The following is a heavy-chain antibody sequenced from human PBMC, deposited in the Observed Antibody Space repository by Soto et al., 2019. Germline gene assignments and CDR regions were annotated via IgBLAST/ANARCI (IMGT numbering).Heavy chain of an antibody. D-gene: IGHD3-10*01. CDR3: TRAYGSGSYAHRGWHYYYYGMDV. CDR2: IRSKANSYAT. J-gene: IGHJ6*02. CDR1: GFTFSGSA. Sequence: GGSLRLSCAASGFTFSGSAMHWVRQASGKGLEWVGRIRSKANSYATAYAASVKGRFTISRDDSKNTAYLQMNSLKTEDTAGYYCTRAYGSGSYAHRGWHYYYYGMDVWGQGTTVTVSS. V-gene: IGHV3-73*01.